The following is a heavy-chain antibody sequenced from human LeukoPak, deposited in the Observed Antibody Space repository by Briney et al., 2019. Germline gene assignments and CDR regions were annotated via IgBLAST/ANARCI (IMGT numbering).Heavy chain of an antibody. J-gene: IGHJ4*02. Sequence: SETLSLTCAVYGGSFSGYYWSWIRQPPGKGLEWIGEINHSGSNNYNPSLKSRVTISVDTSKNQFSLKLSSVTAADTAVYYCARHSSSITIFGVVISPFDYWGQGTLVTVSS. D-gene: IGHD3-3*01. CDR1: GGSFSGYY. CDR3: ARHSSSITIFGVVISPFDY. V-gene: IGHV4-34*01. CDR2: INHSGSN.